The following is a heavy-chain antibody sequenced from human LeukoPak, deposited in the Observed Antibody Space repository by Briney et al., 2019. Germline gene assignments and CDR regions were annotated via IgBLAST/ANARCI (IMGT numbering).Heavy chain of an antibody. V-gene: IGHV4-39*07. J-gene: IGHJ4*02. CDR2: IYYSGST. CDR1: GGSISSSSYY. Sequence: SETLSLTCTVPGGSISSSSYYWGWIRQPPGKGLEWIGSIYYSGSTYYNPSLKSRVTISVDTSKNQFSLKLSSVTAADTAVYYCAREGTEIAAAGYFDYWGQGTLVTVSS. CDR3: AREGTEIAAAGYFDY. D-gene: IGHD6-13*01.